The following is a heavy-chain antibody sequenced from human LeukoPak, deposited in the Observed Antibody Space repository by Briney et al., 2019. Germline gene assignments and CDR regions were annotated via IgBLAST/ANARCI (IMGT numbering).Heavy chain of an antibody. Sequence: GASVKVSCKASGYSFTSYGISWVRQAPGQGLEWMGWINPKSGDTKYAQNFQGWVTMTRDTSISTAYVELSRLRSDDTAVYYCARESAARPKHFDYWGQGTLVTVPS. CDR1: GYSFTSYG. V-gene: IGHV1-2*04. D-gene: IGHD6-6*01. J-gene: IGHJ4*02. CDR2: INPKSGDT. CDR3: ARESAARPKHFDY.